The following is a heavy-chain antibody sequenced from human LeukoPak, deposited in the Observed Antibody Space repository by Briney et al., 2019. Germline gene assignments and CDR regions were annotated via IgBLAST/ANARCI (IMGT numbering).Heavy chain of an antibody. CDR2: IYYSGST. CDR3: ARAIYCSSTSCYEDYYYCMDV. J-gene: IGHJ2*01. CDR1: GGSISSSSYY. D-gene: IGHD2-2*01. V-gene: IGHV4-39*07. Sequence: PSETLSLTCTVSGGSISSSSYYWGWIRQPPGKGLEWIGSIYYSGSTYYNPSLKSRVTISVDTSKNQLSLKLSSVTAADTAVYYCARAIYCSSTSCYEDYYYCMDVWGRGTLVTVSS.